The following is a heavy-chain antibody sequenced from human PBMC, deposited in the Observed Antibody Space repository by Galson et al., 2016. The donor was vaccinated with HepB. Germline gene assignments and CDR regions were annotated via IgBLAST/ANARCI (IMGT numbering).Heavy chain of an antibody. CDR3: AGDLVVGVAGLGGY. CDR2: ISGYNGNT. D-gene: IGHD2-15*01. V-gene: IGHV1-18*01. CDR1: GYTFTSYG. Sequence: SVKVSCKASGYTFTSYGISWVRQAPGQGLEWLGWISGYNGNTDYAQKLQGRVTMPTDTSTSTAYMELRTLTSDDTAVYYCAGDLVVGVAGLGGYCGQGTLVTVSS. J-gene: IGHJ4*02.